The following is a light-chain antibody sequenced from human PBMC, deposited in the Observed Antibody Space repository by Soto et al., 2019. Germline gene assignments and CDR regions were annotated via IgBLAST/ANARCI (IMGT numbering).Light chain of an antibody. V-gene: IGKV1-5*01. J-gene: IGKJ2*01. Sequence: DIPMTQSPSTLSASVGDRVTITCRASQSITTWLAWYQQKPGKAPKLLIYDASSLESGVPSRFSGSGSGTELTLTITAVHPDDFAIYYCQQYYSYPYTFGHGTKLEIK. CDR3: QQYYSYPYT. CDR2: DAS. CDR1: QSITTW.